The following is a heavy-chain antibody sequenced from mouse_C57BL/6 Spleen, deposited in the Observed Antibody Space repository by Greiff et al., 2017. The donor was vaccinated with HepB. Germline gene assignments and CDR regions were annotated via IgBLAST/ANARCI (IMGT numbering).Heavy chain of an antibody. CDR1: GYTFTSYW. J-gene: IGHJ1*03. CDR3: ARRGGSSHWYFDV. CDR2: IDPSDSYT. Sequence: QVQLQQPGAVLVKPGASVKLSCKASGYTFTSYWMQWVKQRPGQGLEWIGEIDPSDSYTNYNQKFKGKATLTVDTSSSTAYMQLSSLTSEDSAVYYCARRGGSSHWYFDVWGTGTTVTVSS. V-gene: IGHV1-50*01. D-gene: IGHD1-1*01.